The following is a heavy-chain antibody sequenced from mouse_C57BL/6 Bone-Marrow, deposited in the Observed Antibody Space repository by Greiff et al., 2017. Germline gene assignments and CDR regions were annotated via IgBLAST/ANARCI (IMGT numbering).Heavy chain of an antibody. Sequence: QVQLQQPGAELVKPGASVKVSCKASGYTFTSYWMHWVKQRPGQGLEWIGRIHPSDSDTNYNQKFKGKATLTVDKSSSTAYMQLSSLTSEDSADYYCAIETNWDSMDYWGQGTSVTVSS. CDR3: AIETNWDSMDY. V-gene: IGHV1-74*01. J-gene: IGHJ4*01. D-gene: IGHD4-1*01. CDR2: IHPSDSDT. CDR1: GYTFTSYW.